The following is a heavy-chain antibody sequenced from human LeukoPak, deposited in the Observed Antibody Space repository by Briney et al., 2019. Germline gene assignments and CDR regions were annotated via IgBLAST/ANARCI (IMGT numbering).Heavy chain of an antibody. CDR3: ARDRAVTAIFSDY. D-gene: IGHD2-21*02. V-gene: IGHV1-18*01. CDR1: GYAFTSYG. CDR2: ISAYNGNT. Sequence: ASVKVSCKASGYAFTSYGISWVRQAPGQGLEWMGWISAYNGNTNYAQKFHGRVTMTTDTSTSTAYMELRSLRSDDTAVYFCARDRAVTAIFSDYWGQGSLVTVSS. J-gene: IGHJ4*02.